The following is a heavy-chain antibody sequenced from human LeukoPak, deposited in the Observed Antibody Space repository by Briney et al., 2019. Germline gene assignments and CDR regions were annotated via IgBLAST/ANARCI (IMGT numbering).Heavy chain of an antibody. CDR3: AKEAGGYYYFYGMDV. D-gene: IGHD2-15*01. V-gene: IGHV1-46*01. J-gene: IGHJ6*02. CDR2: INPSGGST. Sequence: ASVKVSCKASGYTFTSYYMHWVRQAPGQGLEWMGLINPSGGSTSYAQKFQGRVTMTRDTSTSTVYMELSSLRDEDTAVYYCAKEAGGYYYFYGMDVWGQGTTVTVSS. CDR1: GYTFTSYY.